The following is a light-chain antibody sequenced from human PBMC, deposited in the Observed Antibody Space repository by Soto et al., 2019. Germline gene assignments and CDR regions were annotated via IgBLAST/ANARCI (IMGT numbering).Light chain of an antibody. CDR3: CSYAGSSTYV. Sequence: ALAQPASVSGSPGQSITISCTGTSSDFGSYNLVSWYQQHPGKAPKLMIYEDSKRPSGVSNRFSGSKSGNTASLTISGVQAEDDADYYCCSYAGSSTYVFGTGTKVTVL. J-gene: IGLJ1*01. CDR2: EDS. V-gene: IGLV2-23*01. CDR1: SSDFGSYNL.